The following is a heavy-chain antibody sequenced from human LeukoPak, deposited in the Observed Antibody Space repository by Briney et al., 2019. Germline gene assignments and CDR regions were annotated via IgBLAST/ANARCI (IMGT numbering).Heavy chain of an antibody. V-gene: IGHV4-34*01. D-gene: IGHD3-10*01. CDR2: INHSGST. CDR1: GVSFSGYY. CDR3: AGGITMVRGTNWFDP. Sequence: SETLSLTCAAYGVSFSGYYWSWLRQPPGKGLEWIGEINHSGSTNYNPSLKSRVTISVDTSKNQFSLKLSSVTAADTAVYYCAGGITMVRGTNWFDPWGQGTLVTVSS. J-gene: IGHJ5*01.